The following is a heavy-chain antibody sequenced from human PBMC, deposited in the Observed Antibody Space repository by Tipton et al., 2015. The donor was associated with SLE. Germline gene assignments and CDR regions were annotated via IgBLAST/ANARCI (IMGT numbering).Heavy chain of an antibody. CDR1: GGSISSYY. J-gene: IGHJ6*02. CDR2: VYSSGST. CDR3: ARDTDGDYFDYYGMDV. V-gene: IGHV4-4*07. Sequence: TLSLTCVVSGGSISSYYWSWIRQPAGKGLEWIGRVYSSGSTNYNPSLKSRVSMSVDTSKNQFSLKLRSVTAADTAVYYCARDTDGDYFDYYGMDVWGQGTTVIVSS. D-gene: IGHD3-10*01.